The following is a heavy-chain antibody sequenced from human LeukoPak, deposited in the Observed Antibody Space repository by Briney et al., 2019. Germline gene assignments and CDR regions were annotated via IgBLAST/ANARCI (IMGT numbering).Heavy chain of an antibody. V-gene: IGHV3-7*04. CDR3: ARNMGDY. CDR1: GFAFSTYW. D-gene: IGHD2/OR15-2a*01. CDR2: INQDGTEK. Sequence: GGSLRLSCAASGFAFSTYWMTWVRQAPGKGLEWVANINQDGTEKNYVDSVKGRFTISRDNAKNSLYLQMNSLRAEDTAVYYCARNMGDYWGQGTLVTVSS. J-gene: IGHJ4*02.